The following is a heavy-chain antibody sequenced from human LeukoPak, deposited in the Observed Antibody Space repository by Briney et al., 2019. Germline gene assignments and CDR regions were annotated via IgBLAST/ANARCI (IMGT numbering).Heavy chain of an antibody. CDR3: AGSGYSTFDY. CDR2: LYQTDST. Sequence: SETLSPTCAVSGYSISSGYYWGWIRQPPGKGLEWIGSLYQTDSTYYSPSLKSRVTISIDTSKNQFSLKLGSVTAADTAVYYCAGSGYSTFDYWGQGTVDTVSS. V-gene: IGHV4-38-2*01. D-gene: IGHD3-3*01. J-gene: IGHJ4*02. CDR1: GYSISSGYY.